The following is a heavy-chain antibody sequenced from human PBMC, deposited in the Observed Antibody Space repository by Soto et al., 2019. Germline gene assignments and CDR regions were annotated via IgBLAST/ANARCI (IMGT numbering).Heavy chain of an antibody. CDR2: IKQDGSEK. CDR1: GFTLSSYW. V-gene: IGHV3-7*01. CDR3: AREVELRFLEWLPGGPNKHYYYYMDV. J-gene: IGHJ6*03. D-gene: IGHD3-3*01. Sequence: EVQLVESGGGLVQPGGSLRLSCAASGFTLSSYWMSWVRHAPGKGLECVANIKQDGSEKYYVDSVKGRFTISRDNAKNSLYLQMNSLRAEDTAVYYCAREVELRFLEWLPGGPNKHYYYYMDVWGKGTTVTVSS.